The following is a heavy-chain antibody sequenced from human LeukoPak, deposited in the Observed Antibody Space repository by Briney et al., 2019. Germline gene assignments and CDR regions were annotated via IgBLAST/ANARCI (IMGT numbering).Heavy chain of an antibody. Sequence: SATLSLTCIVSGGSISSTTYYFGWIRQTPGKGLEWIGSIYYSESTWYNRSLMSRVTVSADTSKNQFSLRLTSVTAADTAVYYCARDRACSNGVCSYFDYWGQGAVVTVSS. J-gene: IGHJ4*02. D-gene: IGHD2-8*01. V-gene: IGHV4-39*01. CDR2: IYYSEST. CDR3: ARDRACSNGVCSYFDY. CDR1: GGSISSTTYY.